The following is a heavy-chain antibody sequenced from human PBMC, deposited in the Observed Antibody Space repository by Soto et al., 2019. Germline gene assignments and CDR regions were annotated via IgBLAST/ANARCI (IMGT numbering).Heavy chain of an antibody. D-gene: IGHD2-15*01. J-gene: IGHJ6*02. CDR3: ARLNGYCVRGSCHGHYAMAV. CDR1: GGSISNYY. CDR2: IYSSGST. Sequence: PSETLSLTCTVSGGSISNYYWNWIRQSPGKGLEWIGYIYSSGSTHYNPSLQNRVTISIDTSKNQVSLKVNSVTAADTAVYYCARLNGYCVRGSCHGHYAMAVWGQGTTVTVSS. V-gene: IGHV4-59*01.